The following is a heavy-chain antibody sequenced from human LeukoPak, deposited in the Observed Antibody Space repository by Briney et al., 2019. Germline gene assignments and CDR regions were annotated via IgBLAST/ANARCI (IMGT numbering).Heavy chain of an antibody. CDR1: GYSISSGYY. CDR2: IYHSGST. CDR3: ARGGDYLPLDF. Sequence: SETLSLTCTVSGYSISSGYYWGWIRQPPGKGLEWIGSIYHSGSTYYNPSLKSRVTISVDASKNQFSLKLSSVTAADTAVYYCARGGDYLPLDFWGQGTLVTVSS. D-gene: IGHD4-17*01. J-gene: IGHJ4*02. V-gene: IGHV4-38-2*02.